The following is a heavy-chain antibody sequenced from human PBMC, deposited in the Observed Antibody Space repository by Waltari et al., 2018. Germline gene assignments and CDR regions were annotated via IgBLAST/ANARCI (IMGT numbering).Heavy chain of an antibody. V-gene: IGHV1-69*12. CDR2: FNPSLNTA. J-gene: IGHJ3*02. Sequence: QVQLLQSGAEVKKPGSSVRVSCKATGVSFNTIVFTWVRQARGQGLEWMGVFNPSLNTANLEQKFQGRLRITADETTATGYMDLNSLRSEDTAVYYCATDEVGGAVAGDAFDIWGQGTTVTVSS. CDR1: GVSFNTIV. D-gene: IGHD6-19*01. CDR3: ATDEVGGAVAGDAFDI.